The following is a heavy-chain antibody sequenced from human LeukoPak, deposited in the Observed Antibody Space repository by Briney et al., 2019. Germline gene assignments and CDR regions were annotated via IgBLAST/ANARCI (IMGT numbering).Heavy chain of an antibody. J-gene: IGHJ4*02. CDR1: GFTFSTYE. CDR2: ISRSGGTI. D-gene: IGHD2-2*02. Sequence: PGGSLRLSCAASGFTFSTYEMNWVRQAPGKGLEWVAYISRSGGTIYYADSVKGRFTISRDNAKNSLYLQMNSLRAEDTAVYYCAGYIPFWYFDYWGQGTPVTVSS. V-gene: IGHV3-48*03. CDR3: AGYIPFWYFDY.